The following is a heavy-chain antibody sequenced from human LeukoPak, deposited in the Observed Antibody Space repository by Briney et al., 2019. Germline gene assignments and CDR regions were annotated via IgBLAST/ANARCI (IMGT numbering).Heavy chain of an antibody. V-gene: IGHV3-15*01. CDR1: GFSFSNAW. D-gene: IGHD5-18*01. CDR2: IKSKTDGGTT. Sequence: GGSLRLSCAASGFSFSNAWMNWVRQAPGKGLEWVGLIKSKTDGGTTDYAAPVKGRFTISRDDSGNTLYLQMNSLNSEDTAVYFCTTSGISFVRCYYNGMDVWGQGTTVTVSS. CDR3: TTSGISFVRCYYNGMDV. J-gene: IGHJ6*02.